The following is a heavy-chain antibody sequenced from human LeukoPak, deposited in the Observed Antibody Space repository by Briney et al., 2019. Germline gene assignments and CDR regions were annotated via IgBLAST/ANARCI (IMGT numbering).Heavy chain of an antibody. CDR3: ARALIAAAGPYFDY. CDR2: ISGSGGST. D-gene: IGHD6-13*01. J-gene: IGHJ4*02. CDR1: GFTFSSYA. Sequence: GGSLRLSCAASGFTFSSYAMSWVRQAPGKGLEWVSAISGSGGSTYYADSVKGRFTISRDNAKNSLYLQMNSLRAEDTAVYYCARALIAAAGPYFDYWGQGTLVTVSS. V-gene: IGHV3-23*01.